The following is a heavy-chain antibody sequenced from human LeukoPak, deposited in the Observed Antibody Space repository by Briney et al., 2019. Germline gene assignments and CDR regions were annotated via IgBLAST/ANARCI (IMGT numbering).Heavy chain of an antibody. CDR2: IYYSGST. CDR3: ARDGFGESYNWFDP. V-gene: IGHV4-59*01. CDR1: GGSISSYY. J-gene: IGHJ5*02. Sequence: SETLSLTCTVSGGSISSYYWSWIRQPPGKGLEWIGYIYYSGSTNYNPSLKSRVTISVDTSKNQFSLKLSSVTAADTAVYYCARDGFGESYNWFDPWGQGTLSPSPQ. D-gene: IGHD3-10*01.